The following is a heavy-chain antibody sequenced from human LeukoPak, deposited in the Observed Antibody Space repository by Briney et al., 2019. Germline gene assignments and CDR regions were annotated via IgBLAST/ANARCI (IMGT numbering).Heavy chain of an antibody. J-gene: IGHJ4*02. CDR1: GYSLTSYW. V-gene: IGHV5-10-1*01. CDR3: ARHPQLAAAAIDVDY. CDR2: IDPSDSYT. Sequence: GESLMISCKGSGYSLTSYWISWVRQLPGKGLEWMGRIDPSDSYTNYSPSFQGHVTISADKSISTAYLQWSSLKASDTAMYYCARHPQLAAAAIDVDYWGQGTLVTVSS. D-gene: IGHD6-13*01.